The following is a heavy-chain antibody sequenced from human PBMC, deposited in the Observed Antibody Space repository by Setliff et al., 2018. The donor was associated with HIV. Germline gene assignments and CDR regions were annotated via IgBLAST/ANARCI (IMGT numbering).Heavy chain of an antibody. J-gene: IGHJ4*02. CDR3: TRLAGGYADY. D-gene: IGHD5-12*01. V-gene: IGHV4-4*09. CDR2: ISTSGST. Sequence: PSETLSLTCTVSGASLTTHYWSLIRQPPGKGLEWIGCISTSGSTNYNPSLKSRVTLSIDMSKNQFSLKMSSVTAADTAVYYCTRLAGGYADYWGQGTLVTVSS. CDR1: GASLTTHY.